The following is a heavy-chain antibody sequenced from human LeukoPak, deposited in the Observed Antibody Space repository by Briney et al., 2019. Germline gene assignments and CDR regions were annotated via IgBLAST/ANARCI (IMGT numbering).Heavy chain of an antibody. V-gene: IGHV4-39*01. Sequence: SETLSLTCTVSGSSVNSGTYYWGWIRQPPGKGLEWIGDIYYSGSAYYNPSLKSRVTISVDTSKNQFSLKLSSVTAADTAVYYCARHQVVVPAAIPTRYYNWFDPWGQGTLVTVSS. CDR1: GSSVNSGTYY. J-gene: IGHJ5*02. CDR3: ARHQVVVPAAIPTRYYNWFDP. CDR2: IYYSGSA. D-gene: IGHD2-2*02.